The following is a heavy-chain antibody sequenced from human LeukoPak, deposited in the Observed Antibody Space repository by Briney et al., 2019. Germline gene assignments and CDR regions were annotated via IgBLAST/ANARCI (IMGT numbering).Heavy chain of an antibody. Sequence: PGGSLRLSCAASGVTVSSNYMSWVRQAPGKGLEWVSVIYSGGSTYYADSVKGRFTISRDNSKNMLYLQMNSLRADDTAVYYCARVTSSGWYTLDYWGQGTLVTVSS. CDR3: ARVTSSGWYTLDY. CDR2: IYSGGST. D-gene: IGHD6-19*01. CDR1: GVTVSSNY. V-gene: IGHV3-53*01. J-gene: IGHJ4*02.